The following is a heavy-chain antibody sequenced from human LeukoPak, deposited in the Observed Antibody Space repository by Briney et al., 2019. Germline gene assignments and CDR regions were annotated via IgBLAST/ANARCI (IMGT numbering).Heavy chain of an antibody. Sequence: GGSLRLSCAASEFTFSSYTMTWVRQAPGKGLEWVSSISSSSGSICYADSVRGRFTISRDNAKKSLFLQMNSLRAEDTALYYCARSLPGSPNFDSWGQGTLVTVSS. CDR1: EFTFSSYT. J-gene: IGHJ4*02. CDR3: ARSLPGSPNFDS. CDR2: ISSSSGSI. V-gene: IGHV3-21*01.